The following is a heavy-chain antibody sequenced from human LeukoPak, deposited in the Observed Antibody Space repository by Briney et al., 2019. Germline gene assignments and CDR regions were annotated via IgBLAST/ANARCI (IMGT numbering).Heavy chain of an antibody. CDR1: GGSFSGYY. D-gene: IGHD6-13*01. CDR2: INHSGST. Sequence: SETLSLTCAVYGGSFSGYYWSWISQPPGKGLEWIGEINHSGSTNYNPSLKSRVTISVDTSKNQFSLKLSSVTAADTAVYYCARAYKGIAAAGAGYWGQGTLVTVSS. CDR3: ARAYKGIAAAGAGY. J-gene: IGHJ4*02. V-gene: IGHV4-34*01.